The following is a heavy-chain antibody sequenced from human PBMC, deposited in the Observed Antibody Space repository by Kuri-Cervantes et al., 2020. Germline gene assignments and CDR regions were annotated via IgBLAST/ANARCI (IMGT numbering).Heavy chain of an antibody. CDR3: TRRGRLLWFGGHANWFEP. D-gene: IGHD3-10*01. CDR2: INHSENT. J-gene: IGHJ5*02. Sequence: TRAFQGVALTDYYWTWIRQSPAKGLEWNGEINHSENTNYNPSLKSRVTISGDTSKKQFSLKLSSVTAADTDVYYCTRRGRLLWFGGHANWFEPWGQGTLVTVSS. V-gene: IGHV4-34*01. CDR1: GVALTDYY.